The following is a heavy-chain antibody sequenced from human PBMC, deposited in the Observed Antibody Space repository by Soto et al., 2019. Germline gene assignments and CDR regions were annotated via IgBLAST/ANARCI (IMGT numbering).Heavy chain of an antibody. V-gene: IGHV3-30*18. D-gene: IGHD1-20*01. Sequence: GGSLRLSCVASGFTFRSYGMHWVRQVPGKGLEWVAVISYDGSNKYYADSVKGRFTISRDNSENTLYLQMNSLRGEDTAVYYCAKAQISITGIWNRYYYYYGMDVWGQGTTVTVSS. CDR2: ISYDGSNK. J-gene: IGHJ6*02. CDR1: GFTFRSYG. CDR3: AKAQISITGIWNRYYYYYGMDV.